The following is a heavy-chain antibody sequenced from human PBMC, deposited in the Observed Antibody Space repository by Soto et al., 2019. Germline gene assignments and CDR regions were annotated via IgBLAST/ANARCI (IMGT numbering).Heavy chain of an antibody. V-gene: IGHV4-4*02. CDR3: ARSGLSSGWTGVDY. Sequence: SETLSLNRGVSRGCTSRSNPWHWVRQPPGKGLEWIGEIYHSGSTNYNPSLKSRVTISVDKSKNQFSLKLSSVTAADTAVYYCARSGLSSGWTGVDYWGQGTLVTVSS. J-gene: IGHJ4*02. CDR1: RGCTSRSNP. CDR2: IYHSGST. D-gene: IGHD6-19*01.